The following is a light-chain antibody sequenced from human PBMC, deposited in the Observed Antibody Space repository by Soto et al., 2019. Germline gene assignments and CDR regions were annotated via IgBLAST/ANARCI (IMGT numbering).Light chain of an antibody. V-gene: IGKV1-39*01. CDR3: QQSSRTIWT. CDR1: QSISSY. CDR2: AAS. J-gene: IGKJ1*01. Sequence: DIQMTQSPSSLSASVGDRVTITCRASQSISSYLNWYQQKPGKAPKLLIYAASSLQSGVPSRFSGSGSGTEFTLTISRLQPEDFATYYCQQSSRTIWTFGQGNKVEIK.